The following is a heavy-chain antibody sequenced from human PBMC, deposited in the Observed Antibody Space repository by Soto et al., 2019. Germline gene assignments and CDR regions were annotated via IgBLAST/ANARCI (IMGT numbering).Heavy chain of an antibody. CDR1: GGPFSSYP. V-gene: IGHV1-69*01. Sequence: QEQLVQSGAEVKKPGSSVKVSCKASGGPFSSYPIIWVRQVPGQGLEWMGGIIPVFQTAYYTQRFQGRVTITADESTNTASMERSSVRSVNTAIYYSARGGRGYAWFKDFWGQGTLATFSP. CDR3: ARGGRGYAWFKDF. CDR2: IIPVFQTA. J-gene: IGHJ4*02. D-gene: IGHD3-22*01.